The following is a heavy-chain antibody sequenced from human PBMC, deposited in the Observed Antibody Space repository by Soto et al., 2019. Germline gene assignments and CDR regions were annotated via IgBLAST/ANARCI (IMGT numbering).Heavy chain of an antibody. CDR3: TTAGATSGRSDH. CDR1: GFTFNNAW. CDR2: IKTTSDGGTT. J-gene: IGHJ4*01. D-gene: IGHD2-8*01. V-gene: IGHV3-15*07. Sequence: EVQLVESGGGLVQPGGSLRLSCAASGFTFNNAWMNWVRQAPGKGLEWVGIIKTTSDGGTTDYAAPDKGRFTISSDDSKTTLYQQINRLEIEDTAEYYCTTAGATSGRSDHWGQGTLVTVSS.